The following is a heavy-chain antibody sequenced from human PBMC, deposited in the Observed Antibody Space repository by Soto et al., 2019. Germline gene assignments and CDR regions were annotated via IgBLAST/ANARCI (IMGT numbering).Heavy chain of an antibody. CDR3: VRDMWGTGDY. Sequence: PGGSLSLSCAASGFTFSAFYMHWVRQAPGKGPVWVSRINPDGSATTYADSVKGRFTISRDNAKNTLFLQVNSLRVEDTAVYYCVRDMWGTGDYWGQGTLVTVSS. D-gene: IGHD1-1*01. CDR2: INPDGSAT. J-gene: IGHJ4*02. CDR1: GFTFSAFY. V-gene: IGHV3-74*03.